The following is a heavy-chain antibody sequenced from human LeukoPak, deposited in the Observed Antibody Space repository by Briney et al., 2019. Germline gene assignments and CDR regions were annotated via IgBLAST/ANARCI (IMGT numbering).Heavy chain of an antibody. CDR2: INHSGST. J-gene: IGHJ6*03. CDR3: ARGLGFSIAARHHYYYMDV. V-gene: IGHV4-34*01. CDR1: GGSFSGYY. D-gene: IGHD6-6*01. Sequence: PSETLSLTCAVYGGSFSGYYWSWIRQPAGKGLEWIGEINHSGSTNYNLSLKSRVTISVDTSKNQFSLKLSSVTAADTAVYYCARGLGFSIAARHHYYYMDVWGKGTTVTVSS.